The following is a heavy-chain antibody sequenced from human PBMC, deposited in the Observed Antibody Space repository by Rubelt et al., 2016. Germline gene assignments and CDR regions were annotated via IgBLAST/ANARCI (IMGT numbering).Heavy chain of an antibody. V-gene: IGHV4-39*07. CDR3: ARLRWELSTIDF. D-gene: IGHD1-26*01. J-gene: IGHJ4*02. Sequence: QLQLQESGPGLVKPSETLSLTCTVSGGSISSSTYYWGWIRQPPGKGLEWIGSIYYSGSTYYNPSLKSRVTISADTSNNQVSLRRGSGTAADTAVYYCARLRWELSTIDFWGQGTLVTVSS. CDR2: IYYSGST. CDR1: GGSISSSTYY.